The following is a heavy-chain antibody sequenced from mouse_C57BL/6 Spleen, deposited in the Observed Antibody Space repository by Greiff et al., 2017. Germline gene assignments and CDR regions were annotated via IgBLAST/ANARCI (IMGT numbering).Heavy chain of an antibody. CDR2: ISSGGDYI. CDR3: TRGGLTGYFDY. CDR1: GFTFSSYA. V-gene: IGHV5-9-1*02. D-gene: IGHD4-1*01. J-gene: IGHJ2*01. Sequence: DVHLVESGEGLVKPGGSLKLSCAASGFTFSSYAMSWVRRTTEKRRVWVAYISSGGDYIYYADTVKGRFTISRDNARNTLYLQMSSLKSEDTAMYYCTRGGLTGYFDYCGQGTTLIVSS.